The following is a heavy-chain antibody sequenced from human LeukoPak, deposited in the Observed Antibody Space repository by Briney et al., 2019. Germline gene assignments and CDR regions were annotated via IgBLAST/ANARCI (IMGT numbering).Heavy chain of an antibody. CDR2: ISDSGSTK. CDR1: GFIFSDYY. J-gene: IGHJ4*02. CDR3: ARTHSSATYCTTNRCYPGY. D-gene: IGHD2-8*01. Sequence: PGGSLRLSCAASGFIFSDYYMSWIRQAPGKGLEWISYISDSGSTKYYADSVRGRFTISRDNAKNSLYLQMNSLRAEDTAVYYCARTHSSATYCTTNRCYPGYWGQGALVTVSS. V-gene: IGHV3-11*04.